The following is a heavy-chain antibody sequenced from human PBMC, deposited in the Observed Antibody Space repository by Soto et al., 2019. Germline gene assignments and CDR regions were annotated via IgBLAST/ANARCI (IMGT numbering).Heavy chain of an antibody. Sequence: GGALRLSCAASGFTFSSYWMHWVRQVPGKGLLWVSRIDEYGNTINYADSVKGRFTISRDNARNTLYLEMNSLRAEDTALYYCTRDIGGKGAYWGPGTLVTVSS. D-gene: IGHD3-10*01. V-gene: IGHV3-74*01. J-gene: IGHJ4*02. CDR1: GFTFSSYW. CDR3: TRDIGGKGAY. CDR2: IDEYGNTI.